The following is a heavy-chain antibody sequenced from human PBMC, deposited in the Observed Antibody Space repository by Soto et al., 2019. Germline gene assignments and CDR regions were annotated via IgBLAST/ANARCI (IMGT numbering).Heavy chain of an antibody. CDR3: ARAGSLWMLDY. D-gene: IGHD3-10*01. V-gene: IGHV4-34*01. CDR1: GLSFSGYY. J-gene: IGHJ4*02. Sequence: SETLSLTCAVYGLSFSGYYWSWIRQPPGKGLEWIGEINHSGSTNYNPSLKSRVTISVDTSKNQFSLKLSSVTAADTAVYYCARAGSLWMLDYWGQGTLVTVSS. CDR2: INHSGST.